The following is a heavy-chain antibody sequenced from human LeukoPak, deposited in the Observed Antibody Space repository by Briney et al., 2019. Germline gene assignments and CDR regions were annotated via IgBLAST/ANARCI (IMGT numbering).Heavy chain of an antibody. CDR3: ARRDDHNGRDY. J-gene: IGHJ4*02. D-gene: IGHD5-24*01. V-gene: IGHV3-53*01. Sequence: GGSLRLSCVVSGFTVSNNYMSWVRKAPRKGLEWVSLIYSGGSTYYADSVKGRFTISRDNSKNTVYLQMNSPRAEDTAMYYCARRDDHNGRDYWGQGTLVTVSS. CDR2: IYSGGST. CDR1: GFTVSNNY.